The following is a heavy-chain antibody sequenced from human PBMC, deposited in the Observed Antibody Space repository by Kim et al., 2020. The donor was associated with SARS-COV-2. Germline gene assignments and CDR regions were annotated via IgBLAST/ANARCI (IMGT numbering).Heavy chain of an antibody. V-gene: IGHV3-23*01. J-gene: IGHJ4*02. Sequence: GGSLRLSCAASGFTFSSYAMSWVRQAPGKGLEWVSAISGSGGSTYYADSVKGRFTISRDNSKNTLYLQMNSLRAEDTAVYYCAKHSGYYDSSGYYSGFGYWGQGTLVTVSS. CDR3: AKHSGYYDSSGYYSGFGY. D-gene: IGHD3-22*01. CDR1: GFTFSSYA. CDR2: ISGSGGST.